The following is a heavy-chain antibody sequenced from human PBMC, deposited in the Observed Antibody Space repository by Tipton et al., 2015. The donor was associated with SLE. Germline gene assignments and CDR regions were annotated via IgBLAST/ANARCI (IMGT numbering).Heavy chain of an antibody. J-gene: IGHJ3*01. D-gene: IGHD1-26*01. CDR1: GGSFSDYY. CDR2: INHTGGT. Sequence: TLSLTCAVYGGSFSDYYWSWIRQTPGEGLEWIGEINHTGGTNYNPSLESQVTMSVDTSKNQFSLKLSSVTAADTAMYYCVRERKYVVRFRELVAPDLWGQGTMVTVSS. V-gene: IGHV4-34*01. CDR3: VRERKYVVRFRELVAPDL.